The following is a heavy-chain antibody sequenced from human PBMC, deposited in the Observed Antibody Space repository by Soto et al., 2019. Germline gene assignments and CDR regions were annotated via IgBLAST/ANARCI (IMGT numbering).Heavy chain of an antibody. Sequence: GGSLRLSCAASGFTFSSYSMNWVRQAPGKGLEWVSSISSSSSYIYYADSVKGRFTISRDNAKNSLYLQMNSLRAEDTAVYYCARDSWDYVWGSYRYRFDYWGQGTLVTVSS. CDR1: GFTFSSYS. CDR2: ISSSSSYI. J-gene: IGHJ4*02. CDR3: ARDSWDYVWGSYRYRFDY. D-gene: IGHD3-16*02. V-gene: IGHV3-21*01.